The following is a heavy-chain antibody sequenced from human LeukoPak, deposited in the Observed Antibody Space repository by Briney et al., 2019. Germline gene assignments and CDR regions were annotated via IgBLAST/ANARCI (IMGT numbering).Heavy chain of an antibody. Sequence: SETLSLTCTVSGGSISSHYWSWIRPPPGKGLEWIGEINHSGSTNYNPSLKSRVTISVDTSKNQFSLKLSSVTAADTAVYYCARGPEGGARGAFDIWGQGTMVTVSS. CDR1: GGSISSHY. V-gene: IGHV4-34*01. D-gene: IGHD1-26*01. CDR2: INHSGST. J-gene: IGHJ3*02. CDR3: ARGPEGGARGAFDI.